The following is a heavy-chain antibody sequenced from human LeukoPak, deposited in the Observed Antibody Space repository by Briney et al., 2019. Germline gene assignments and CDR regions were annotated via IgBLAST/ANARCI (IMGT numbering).Heavy chain of an antibody. CDR3: ARVGYCSGGSCYSPGIYYFDY. Sequence: KSSETLSLTCTVSGGSISSYYWSWIRQPPGKGLEWIGYIYYSGSTNYNPSLKSRVTISVDTSKNQFSLKLSSVTAADTAVYYCARVGYCSGGSCYSPGIYYFDYWGQGTLVTVSS. V-gene: IGHV4-59*01. D-gene: IGHD2-15*01. J-gene: IGHJ4*02. CDR2: IYYSGST. CDR1: GGSISSYY.